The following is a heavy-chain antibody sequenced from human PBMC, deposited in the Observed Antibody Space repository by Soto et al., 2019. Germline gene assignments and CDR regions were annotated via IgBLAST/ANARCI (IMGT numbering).Heavy chain of an antibody. D-gene: IGHD4-4*01. CDR3: ARDSSLYSNYGYYYGMDV. V-gene: IGHV1-69*13. CDR1: GYTFTGYY. Sequence: GASVKVSCKASGYTFTGYYMHWVRQAPGQGLEWMGGIIPIFGTANYAQKFQGRVTITADESTSTAYMELSSLRSEDTAVYYCARDSSLYSNYGYYYGMDVWGQGTTVTVSS. CDR2: IIPIFGTA. J-gene: IGHJ6*02.